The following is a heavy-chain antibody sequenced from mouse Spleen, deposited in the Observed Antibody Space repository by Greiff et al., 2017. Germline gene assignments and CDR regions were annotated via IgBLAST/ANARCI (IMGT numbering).Heavy chain of an antibody. J-gene: IGHJ1*03. CDR1: GYSITSGYY. CDR3: ARVGTGNWYFDV. CDR2: ISYDGSN. V-gene: IGHV3-6*01. D-gene: IGHD4-1*01. Sequence: EVQLQESGPGLVKPSQSLSLTCSVTGYSITSGYYWNWIRQFPGNKLEWMGYISYDGSNNYNPSLKNRISITRDTSKNQFFLKLNSVTTEDTATYYCARVGTGNWYFDVWGTGTTVTVSS.